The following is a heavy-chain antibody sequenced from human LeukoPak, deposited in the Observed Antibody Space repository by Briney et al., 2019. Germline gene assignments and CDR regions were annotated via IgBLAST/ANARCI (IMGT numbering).Heavy chain of an antibody. CDR1: GFTFSSYA. J-gene: IGHJ4*02. V-gene: IGHV3-23*01. D-gene: IGHD6-13*01. CDR2: ISGSGGST. CDR3: AKVWHRHRIAALYYFDY. Sequence: PGGSLRLSCAASGFTFSSYAMSWVRQAPGKGLEWVSAISGSGGSTYYADSVKGRFTISRDNSKNTLYLQMNSLRAEDTAVYYCAKVWHRHRIAALYYFDYWGQGTLVTVSS.